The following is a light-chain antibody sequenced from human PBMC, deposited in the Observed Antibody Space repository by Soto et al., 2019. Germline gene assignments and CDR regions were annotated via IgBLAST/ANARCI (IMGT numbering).Light chain of an antibody. V-gene: IGKV3-11*01. CDR1: QNVGTS. J-gene: IGKJ2*01. CDR3: HQRSSWPRYT. Sequence: EIVLTQSPATLSLSPGERATLSCRTSQNVGTSVAWYQQKPGQAPRLLISDASDRVPGIPPRFSGSGYETDFSLTISSREHDDFAVYFCHQRSSWPRYTFGQGTRLEMK. CDR2: DAS.